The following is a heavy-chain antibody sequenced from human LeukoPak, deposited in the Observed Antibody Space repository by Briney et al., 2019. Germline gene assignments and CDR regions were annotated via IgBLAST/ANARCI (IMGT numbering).Heavy chain of an antibody. CDR2: IRQDRSEK. J-gene: IGHJ6*02. V-gene: IGHV3-7*01. CDR3: ARETGSVLLFLEWLSPDYYYGMDV. D-gene: IGHD3-3*01. Sequence: SGGSLRLSCAASGFTFSGYWMSWVRQAPGKGLEWVANIRQDRSEKYYVDSVKGRFTISRDNAKNSLYLQMNSLRAEDTAVYYCARETGSVLLFLEWLSPDYYYGMDVWGQGTTVTVSS. CDR1: GFTFSGYW.